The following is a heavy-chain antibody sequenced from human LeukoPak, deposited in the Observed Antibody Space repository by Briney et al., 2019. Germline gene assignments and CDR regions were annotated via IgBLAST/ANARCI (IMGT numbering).Heavy chain of an antibody. J-gene: IGHJ4*02. CDR2: IKSKADGETI. D-gene: IGHD1-20*01. Sequence: GGSLRLSCAASGFTFTNAWMNWVRQAPGKGLEWVGRIKSKADGETIDYAAPVKGRFTFSRDDSKNMLYLQMNSLKSEDTAVYYCSTLTSRGLPDSWGQGTLVTVSS. V-gene: IGHV3-15*07. CDR1: GFTFTNAW. CDR3: STLTSRGLPDS.